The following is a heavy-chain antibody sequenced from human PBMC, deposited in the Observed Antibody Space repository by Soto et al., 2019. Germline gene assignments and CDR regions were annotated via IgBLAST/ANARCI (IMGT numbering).Heavy chain of an antibody. V-gene: IGHV4-39*01. CDR3: APLSVSLSGPYGIHV. CDR2: MFYSGLT. Sequence: PEETLSLSCVVSGYSVTSSNYYWAWIRHPPGKGLEWIGSMFYSGLTYYNPSLKSRVTLSVDTSKNQFSVRLSSVTAADTAVYYCAPLSVSLSGPYGIHVWGQGTTVTVSS. J-gene: IGHJ6*02. D-gene: IGHD2-15*01. CDR1: GYSVTSSNYY.